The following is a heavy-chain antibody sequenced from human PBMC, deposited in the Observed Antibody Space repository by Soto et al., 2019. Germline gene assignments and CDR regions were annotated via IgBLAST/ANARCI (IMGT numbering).Heavy chain of an antibody. CDR2: IYYSGST. D-gene: IGHD4-17*01. CDR1: GGSISSYY. Sequence: QVQLQESGPGLVKPSETLSLTCTVSGGSISSYYWSWIRQPPGKGLEWIGYIYYSGSTNYNPSLKSRVTISVDTSKNQFSLKLSSVTAADTAVYYCVRAAVTHRDFDYWGQGTLVTVSS. CDR3: VRAAVTHRDFDY. J-gene: IGHJ4*02. V-gene: IGHV4-59*01.